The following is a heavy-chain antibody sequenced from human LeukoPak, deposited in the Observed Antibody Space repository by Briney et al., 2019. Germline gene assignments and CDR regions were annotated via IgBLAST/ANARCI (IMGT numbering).Heavy chain of an antibody. V-gene: IGHV3-30*02. CDR2: IRNDGSNK. D-gene: IGHD2-21*02. J-gene: IGHJ4*02. CDR3: ASMTKYCGGDCYFFDH. CDR1: GFTFSTYG. Sequence: GGSLRLSCGASGFTFSTYGMHWVRQAPGKGLEWVAFIRNDGSNKYYADSVKGRFTISRDNSKNTLYLQMNSLRAEDTDVYYCASMTKYCGGDCYFFDHWGQGNLVTVSP.